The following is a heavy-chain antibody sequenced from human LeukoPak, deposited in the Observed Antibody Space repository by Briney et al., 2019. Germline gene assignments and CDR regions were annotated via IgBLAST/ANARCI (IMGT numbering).Heavy chain of an antibody. V-gene: IGHV4-59*01. J-gene: IGHJ4*02. CDR1: GGSISSYY. D-gene: IGHD4-17*01. CDR3: ARDTVTTGLDY. CDR2: IYYSGST. Sequence: SETLSLTCTVSGGSISSYYWSWIRQPPGKGLEWIGYIYYSGSTNYNPSLKSRVTISVDTSKNQFSLKLSSVTAADTAVYYCARDTVTTGLDYWGQGTLVTVSS.